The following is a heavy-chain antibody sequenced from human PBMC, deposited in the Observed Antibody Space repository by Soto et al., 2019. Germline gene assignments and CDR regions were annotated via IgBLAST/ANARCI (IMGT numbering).Heavy chain of an antibody. Sequence: QVQLVESGGGVVQPGRSLRLSCAASGFTFSSYGMHWVRQAPGKGLEWVAVIWYDGSNKYYADSVKGRFTISRDNSKNTLYLQMSSLRAEDTAVYYCARDQTSKDIVVVPDALDVWGQGTTVTVSS. J-gene: IGHJ6*02. CDR3: ARDQTSKDIVVVPDALDV. V-gene: IGHV3-33*01. D-gene: IGHD2-2*01. CDR2: IWYDGSNK. CDR1: GFTFSSYG.